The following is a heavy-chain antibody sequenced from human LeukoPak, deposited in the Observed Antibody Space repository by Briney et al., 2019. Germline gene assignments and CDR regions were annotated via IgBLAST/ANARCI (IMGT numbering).Heavy chain of an antibody. Sequence: GASVKVSCKASGGTFSSYAISWVRQAPGQGLEWMGWISVYNGDTNYAQNLQGRVTMTTDTSTNTAYMELRSLRSDDTAVYYCARDRPHLNTHMITGVDYWGQGTLVTVSS. CDR2: ISVYNGDT. CDR1: GGTFSSYA. CDR3: ARDRPHLNTHMITGVDY. D-gene: IGHD3-16*01. V-gene: IGHV1-18*01. J-gene: IGHJ4*02.